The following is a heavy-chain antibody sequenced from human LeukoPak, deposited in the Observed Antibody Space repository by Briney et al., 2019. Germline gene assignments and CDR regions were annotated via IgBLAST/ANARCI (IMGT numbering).Heavy chain of an antibody. J-gene: IGHJ2*01. CDR2: VSYSGRT. D-gene: IGHD5-24*01. V-gene: IGHV4-59*01. Sequence: SETLSLTCTGSGGSITNYYWNWIRQPPGKDLEWIGCVSYSGRTHYSSALKSRFTISVDTSKNQFSLNLRSVTAADTAVYYCARPGRQDAYNGHYWYFDLWGRGTLVTVSS. CDR1: GGSITNYY. CDR3: ARPGRQDAYNGHYWYFDL.